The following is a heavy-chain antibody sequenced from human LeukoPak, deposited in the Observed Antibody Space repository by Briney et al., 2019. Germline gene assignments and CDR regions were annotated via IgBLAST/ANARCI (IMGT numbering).Heavy chain of an antibody. J-gene: IGHJ6*02. CDR1: GGSVSGYY. Sequence: SETLSLTCAVYGGSVSGYYWSWIRQPPGKGLEWIGEINHSGSTNYNPSLKSRVTISVDTSKNQFSLKLSSVTAADTAVYYCASFSHCSGGSCYFDGMDVWGQGTTVTVSS. CDR3: ASFSHCSGGSCYFDGMDV. CDR2: INHSGST. D-gene: IGHD2-15*01. V-gene: IGHV4-34*01.